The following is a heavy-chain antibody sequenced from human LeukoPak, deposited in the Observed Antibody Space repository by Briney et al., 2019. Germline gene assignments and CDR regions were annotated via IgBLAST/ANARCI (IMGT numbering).Heavy chain of an antibody. CDR2: IGTRGDFI. CDR1: GFTFSTYT. V-gene: IGHV3-21*01. J-gene: IGHJ3*01. D-gene: IGHD5-18*01. CDR3: ARDATGGYSDAFDV. Sequence: GGSLRLSCAASGFTFSTYTLNWVRQAPGKGLEWVSSIGTRGDFIFYSDAVKGRFTISRDNAKNSLHLHMNTLRVDDTAVYFCARDATGGYSDAFDVWGPGTLVTVSS.